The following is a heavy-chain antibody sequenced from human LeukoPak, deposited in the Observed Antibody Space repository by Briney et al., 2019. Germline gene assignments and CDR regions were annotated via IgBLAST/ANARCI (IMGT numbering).Heavy chain of an antibody. D-gene: IGHD3-16*02. CDR2: ISYDGSNK. J-gene: IGHJ4*02. CDR1: GFTFSSYA. V-gene: IGHV3-30-3*01. CDR3: ARGAYDYVWGSYRSQIDY. Sequence: GGSLRLSCAASGFTFSSYAMSWVRQAPGKGLEWVAVISYDGSNKYYADFVKGRFTISRDNSKNTLYLQMNSLRAEDTAVYYCARGAYDYVWGSYRSQIDYWGQGTLVTVSS.